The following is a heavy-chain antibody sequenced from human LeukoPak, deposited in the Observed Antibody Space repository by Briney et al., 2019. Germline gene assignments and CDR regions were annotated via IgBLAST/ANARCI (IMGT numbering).Heavy chain of an antibody. CDR1: GYTFTSYY. Sequence: GASVKVSCKASGYTFTSYYMHWVRQAPGQGLEWMGIINPSGGSTSYAQKFQGRVTMTRDTSTSTVYMELSSLRSEDTAVYYCASGGPRYYYDSSGPCDWGQGTLVTVSS. CDR3: ASGGPRYYYDSSGPCD. V-gene: IGHV1-46*01. CDR2: INPSGGST. J-gene: IGHJ4*02. D-gene: IGHD3-22*01.